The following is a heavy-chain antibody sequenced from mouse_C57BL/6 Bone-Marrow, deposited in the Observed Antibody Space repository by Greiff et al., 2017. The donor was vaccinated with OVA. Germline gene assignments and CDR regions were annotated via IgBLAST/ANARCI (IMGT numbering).Heavy chain of an antibody. D-gene: IGHD1-1*01. V-gene: IGHV7-3*01. CDR1: GFTFTDYY. CDR2: IRNKANGYTT. CDR3: ARSYGSSFAY. Sequence: EVKLVESGGGLVQPGGSLSLSCAASGFTFTDYYMSWVRQPPGKALEWLGFIRNKANGYTTEYSASVKGRFTISRDNSQSILYLQMHALRAEDSATYYCARSYGSSFAYWGQGTLVTVSA. J-gene: IGHJ3*01.